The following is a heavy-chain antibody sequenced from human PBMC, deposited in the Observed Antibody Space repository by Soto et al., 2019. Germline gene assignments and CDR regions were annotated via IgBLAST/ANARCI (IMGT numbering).Heavy chain of an antibody. CDR3: VREQGLAH. CDR1: GFTLSNYW. V-gene: IGHV3-7*03. Sequence: GGSLRLSCAASGFTLSNYWMTWVSQAPGEGMEWVANINKDGSQKNYVDTVKGRFTIARDNGQNALSLQINSLRVEDTVVYYCVREQGLAHWGQGALVTVSS. J-gene: IGHJ5*02. CDR2: INKDGSQK.